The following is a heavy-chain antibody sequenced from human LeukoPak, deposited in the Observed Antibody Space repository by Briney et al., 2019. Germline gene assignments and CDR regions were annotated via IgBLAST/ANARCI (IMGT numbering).Heavy chain of an antibody. J-gene: IGHJ4*02. D-gene: IGHD2-2*02. CDR1: GYTSTGYY. V-gene: IGHV1-2*02. CDR2: INPNSGGT. CDR3: ARPYCSSTSCYTWFDY. Sequence: VASVKVSCKASGYTSTGYYTHWVRQAPGQGLEWMGWINPNSGGTNYAQKFQGRVTMTRDTSISTAYMELSRLRSDDTAVYYCARPYCSSTSCYTWFDYWGQGTLVTVSS.